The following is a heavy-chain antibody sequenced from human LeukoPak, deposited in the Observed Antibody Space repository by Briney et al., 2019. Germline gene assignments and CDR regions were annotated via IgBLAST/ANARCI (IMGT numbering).Heavy chain of an antibody. CDR2: IRNDGNNQ. D-gene: IGHD5-18*01. CDR3: AKDFDGYSYGICDF. J-gene: IGHJ4*02. Sequence: GGSLRLSCAASGFTLSSYGMHWVRQAPGRGLEWVTFIRNDGNNQYYADSVKGRFAVSRDNSKSALYLQMNSLRAEDTAVYYCAKDFDGYSYGICDFWGQGTLVTVSS. V-gene: IGHV3-30*02. CDR1: GFTLSSYG.